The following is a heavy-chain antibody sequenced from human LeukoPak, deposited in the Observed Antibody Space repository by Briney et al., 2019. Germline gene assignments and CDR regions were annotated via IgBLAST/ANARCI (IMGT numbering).Heavy chain of an antibody. D-gene: IGHD3-10*01. J-gene: IGHJ4*02. CDR1: GFTFSSYA. CDR3: AKGGLWFGESHLDY. CDR2: ISGSGGST. V-gene: IGHV3-23*01. Sequence: GGSLRLSCAASGFTFSSYAMSWVRQAPGKGLEWVSAISGSGGSTYYADSVKGWFTISRDNSKNTLYLQMNSLRAEDTAVYYCAKGGLWFGESHLDYWGQGTLVTVSS.